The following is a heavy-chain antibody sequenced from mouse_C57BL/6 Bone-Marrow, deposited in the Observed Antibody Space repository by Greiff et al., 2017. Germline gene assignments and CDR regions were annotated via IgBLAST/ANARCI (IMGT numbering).Heavy chain of an antibody. J-gene: IGHJ1*03. D-gene: IGHD1-1*01. CDR3: ARDYGSSYWYFDV. CDR2: IYPRDVST. CDR1: GYTFTSYD. V-gene: IGHV1-85*01. Sequence: VKLVESGPELVKPGASVKLSCKASGYTFTSYDINWVKQRPGQGLEWIGWIYPRDVSTKYNEKFKGKATLTVDTSSSTAYMELHSLTSEDSAVYFCARDYGSSYWYFDVWGTGTTVTVSS.